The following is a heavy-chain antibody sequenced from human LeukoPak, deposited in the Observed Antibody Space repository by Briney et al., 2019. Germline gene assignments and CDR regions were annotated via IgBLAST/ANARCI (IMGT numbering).Heavy chain of an antibody. CDR2: INYSGST. CDR1: GDSISSTTYY. CDR3: ARYVVYGSGKYYFDY. Sequence: SETLSLTCTVSGDSISSTTYYWSWIRQPPGKGLEWIASINYSGSTYYNPSLKSRVTISVDTSENQFSLKLSSVTAADTDVYYCARYVVYGSGKYYFDYWGQGTLVTVSS. V-gene: IGHV4-39*01. D-gene: IGHD3-10*01. J-gene: IGHJ4*02.